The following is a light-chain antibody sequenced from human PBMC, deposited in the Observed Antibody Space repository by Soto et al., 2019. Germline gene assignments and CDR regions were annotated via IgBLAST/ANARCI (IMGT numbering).Light chain of an antibody. CDR1: TSDVGGYNS. V-gene: IGLV2-14*01. J-gene: IGLJ1*01. CDR3: SSYENGSNFV. CDR2: EVR. Sequence: QSALTQPASVSGSPGQSITLSCTGTTSDVGGYNSVSWYQHHPGKAPKLIISEVRNRPSGVSHRFSGSKSGNTASLTISGLQAEDEADYYCSSYENGSNFVFGNGTKVTV.